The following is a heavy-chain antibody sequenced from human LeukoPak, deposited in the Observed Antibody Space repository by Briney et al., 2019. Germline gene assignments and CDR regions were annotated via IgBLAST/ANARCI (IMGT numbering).Heavy chain of an antibody. D-gene: IGHD3-3*01. V-gene: IGHV4-38-2*01. Sequence: SETLSLTCAVSGYSISSGYYWGWIRPPPGKGLEWIGSIYHSGSTYYNPSLKSRVTISVDTSKNQFSLKLSSVTAADTAVYYCARLVTRITIFGVVIPNWFDPWGQGTLVTVSS. CDR2: IYHSGST. J-gene: IGHJ5*02. CDR1: GYSISSGYY. CDR3: ARLVTRITIFGVVIPNWFDP.